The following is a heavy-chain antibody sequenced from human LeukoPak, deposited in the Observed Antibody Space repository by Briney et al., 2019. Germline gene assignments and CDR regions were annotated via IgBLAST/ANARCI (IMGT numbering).Heavy chain of an antibody. Sequence: SETLSLTCTVSGGSISSYYWSWIRQPPGKGLEWIGSIYHSGSTYYNPSLKSRVTISVDTSKNQFSLKLSSVTAADTAVYYCARDIVVVVAATYFDYWGQGTLVTVSS. CDR1: GGSISSYY. CDR3: ARDIVVVVAATYFDY. CDR2: IYHSGST. D-gene: IGHD2-15*01. J-gene: IGHJ4*02. V-gene: IGHV4-38-2*02.